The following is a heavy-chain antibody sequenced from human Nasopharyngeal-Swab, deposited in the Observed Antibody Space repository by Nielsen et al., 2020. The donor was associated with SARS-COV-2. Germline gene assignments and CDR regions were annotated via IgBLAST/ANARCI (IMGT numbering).Heavy chain of an antibody. J-gene: IGHJ6*03. Sequence: SCDVSGGSIRSSNWWTWVRQPPGKGLEWIGEIYHGGNTNYNPSLTSRVSISVDKSKNQFSLELTSVTATDTAVYYRARAQRGLAATIFYDYMDVWGKGTTVTVSS. CDR2: IYHGGNT. CDR3: ARAQRGLAATIFYDYMDV. V-gene: IGHV4-4*02. D-gene: IGHD1-26*01. CDR1: GGSIRSSNW.